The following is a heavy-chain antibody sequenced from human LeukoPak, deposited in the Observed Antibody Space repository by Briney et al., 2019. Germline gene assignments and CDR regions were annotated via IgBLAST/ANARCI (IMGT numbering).Heavy chain of an antibody. D-gene: IGHD3-3*01. J-gene: IGHJ6*03. CDR3: ARAGDFWSGYPSRNYMDV. V-gene: IGHV4-4*07. Sequence: SETLSLTCTVSGGSINSYYWSWIRQPAGKGLEWIGRIYTSGTTNYNPSLESRVTMSVDTSKKQFSLKLSSVTAADTAVYYCARAGDFWSGYPSRNYMDVWGKGTTVTVSS. CDR2: IYTSGTT. CDR1: GGSINSYY.